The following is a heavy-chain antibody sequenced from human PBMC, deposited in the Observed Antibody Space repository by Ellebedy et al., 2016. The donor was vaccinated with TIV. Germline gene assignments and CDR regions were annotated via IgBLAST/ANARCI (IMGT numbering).Heavy chain of an antibody. Sequence: PAGSLRLSCAVSAFSISSHRMHLVRQAARKGLVWVSHIRIDGSDTSYADSVKGRFIISSDNAENTLDLQMSSLRAEDTALYYCARHSGGHGFDIWGQGTMVTVSP. J-gene: IGHJ3*02. CDR2: IRIDGSDT. CDR3: ARHSGGHGFDI. D-gene: IGHD2-21*01. V-gene: IGHV3-74*01. CDR1: AFSISSHR.